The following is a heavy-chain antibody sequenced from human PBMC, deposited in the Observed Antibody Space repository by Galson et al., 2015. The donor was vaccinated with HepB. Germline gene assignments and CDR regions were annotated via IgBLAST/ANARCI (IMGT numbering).Heavy chain of an antibody. CDR1: GFTFSNAW. V-gene: IGHV3-15*01. CDR3: TTDRIPFKRGTSH. Sequence: SLRLSCAASGFTFSNAWMSWVRQAPGKGLEWVGRIKSQPDDGTTDYAAPVKGRFTISRDDSKNTLYLQMHSLKTEDTAVYYCTTDRIPFKRGTSHWGQGTLVTVSS. CDR2: IKSQPDDGTT. J-gene: IGHJ4*02. D-gene: IGHD1-26*01.